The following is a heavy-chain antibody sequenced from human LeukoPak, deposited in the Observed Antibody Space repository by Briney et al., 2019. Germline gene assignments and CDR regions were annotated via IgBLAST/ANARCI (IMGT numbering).Heavy chain of an antibody. V-gene: IGHV3-30*18. Sequence: QPGGSLRLSCAASGFTFSSYGMHWVRQAPGKGLEWVAVISDDGSNKYYADSVKGRFTISRDNSKNTLYLQMNSLRAEDTAVYYCAKDPGQGYSGYVWAFDIWGQGTMVTVSS. CDR2: ISDDGSNK. J-gene: IGHJ3*02. CDR1: GFTFSSYG. CDR3: AKDPGQGYSGYVWAFDI. D-gene: IGHD5-12*01.